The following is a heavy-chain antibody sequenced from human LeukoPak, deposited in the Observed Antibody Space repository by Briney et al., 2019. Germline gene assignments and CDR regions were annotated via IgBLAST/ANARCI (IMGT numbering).Heavy chain of an antibody. J-gene: IGHJ4*02. D-gene: IGHD1-7*01. Sequence: GGSLRLSCAASGFTVRSSYMSWVRQAPGKGLEWVSVIYSGGSPDYADSAKGRFTISSDNSKNTLYLQMNSLRTEDTAVYYCAKNRVVFNLNYAYYFDYWGQGTLVTVSS. CDR1: GFTVRSSY. CDR3: AKNRVVFNLNYAYYFDY. CDR2: IYSGGSP. V-gene: IGHV3-53*05.